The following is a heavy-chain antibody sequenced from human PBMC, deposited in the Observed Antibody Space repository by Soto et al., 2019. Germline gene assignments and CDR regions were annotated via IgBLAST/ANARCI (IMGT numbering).Heavy chain of an antibody. V-gene: IGHV3-23*01. CDR3: AKMDYYGSGSYPDY. D-gene: IGHD3-10*01. J-gene: IGHJ4*02. CDR2: ISGSGTNA. CDR1: GFTFSSYA. Sequence: SCAASGFTFSSYAMSWVRQAPGKGLEWVSAISGSGTNAYYADSVKGRFTISRDNSENTLYLQMNSLRAEDTAVYYCAKMDYYGSGSYPDYWGQGTLVTVSS.